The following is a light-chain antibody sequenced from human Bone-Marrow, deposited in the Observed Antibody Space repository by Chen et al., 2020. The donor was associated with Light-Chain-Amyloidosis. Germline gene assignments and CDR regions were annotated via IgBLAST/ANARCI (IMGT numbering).Light chain of an antibody. V-gene: IGLV2-23*02. J-gene: IGLJ1*01. CDR3: SSYAGRSTYV. CDR1: SSDVGSNNL. Sequence: QSALTQPAPVSGSPGQSIPIPCTGTSSDVGSNNLVSWYQQHPGKAPKLIIYEVSQRPSGVSNRVSGSKSGNTASLTISGLQAEDEADYFCSSYAGRSTYVFGTGTKVSVL. CDR2: EVS.